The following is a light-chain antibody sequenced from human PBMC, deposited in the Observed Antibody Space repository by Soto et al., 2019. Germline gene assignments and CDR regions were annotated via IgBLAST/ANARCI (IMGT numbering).Light chain of an antibody. Sequence: QYVLTQPPSASGTPGQRVTISCSGSSSNIGSNTVNWYQQLPGTAPKLLIYSNNQRPSGVPDRFSGSKSGTSASLAISGLQSEDEADYYCAAWDDRLNGRVFGGGTKLTVL. CDR3: AAWDDRLNGRV. V-gene: IGLV1-44*01. J-gene: IGLJ2*01. CDR1: SSNIGSNT. CDR2: SNN.